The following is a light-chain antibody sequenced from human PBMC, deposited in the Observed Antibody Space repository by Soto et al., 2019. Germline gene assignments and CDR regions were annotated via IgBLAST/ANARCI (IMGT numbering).Light chain of an antibody. V-gene: IGLV2-8*01. CDR3: GAHAGSNTWV. Sequence: QSALTQSPSASASPGQSVTISCTGSSGDIGAYNYVSWYQQHPGEAPKLIIYEVNKRPSGVPDRFSGSKSGITASLTVSGLQADDEADYYCGAHAGSNTWVFGGGTKLTVL. CDR1: SGDIGAYNY. CDR2: EVN. J-gene: IGLJ3*02.